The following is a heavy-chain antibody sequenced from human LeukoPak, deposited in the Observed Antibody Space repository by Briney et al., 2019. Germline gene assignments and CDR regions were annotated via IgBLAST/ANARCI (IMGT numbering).Heavy chain of an antibody. V-gene: IGHV5-51*01. CDR2: IYPGDSDT. D-gene: IGHD3-22*01. J-gene: IGHJ4*02. Sequence: GESLKISYKGSGYSFTSYWIGWVRQMPGKGLEWMGIIYPGDSDTRYSPSFQGQVTISADKSISTAYLQWSSLKASDTAMYYCARHLLPYYYDSSGDYFDYWGQGTLVTVSS. CDR3: ARHLLPYYYDSSGDYFDY. CDR1: GYSFTSYW.